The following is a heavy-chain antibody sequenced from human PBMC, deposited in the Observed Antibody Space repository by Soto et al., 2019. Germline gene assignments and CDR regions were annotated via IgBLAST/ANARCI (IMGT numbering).Heavy chain of an antibody. CDR2: ISGSGGST. D-gene: IGHD2-15*01. Sequence: EVQLLESGGGLVQPGGSLRLSCAASGFTFSSYAMSWVRQAPGKGLEWVSAISGSGGSTYYADSVKGRFTISRDNSKNTLYLQMNSLRAEDTAVYYCAKKPFLGEVVVAGPFDYWGQGTLVTVSS. J-gene: IGHJ4*02. CDR1: GFTFSSYA. V-gene: IGHV3-23*01. CDR3: AKKPFLGEVVVAGPFDY.